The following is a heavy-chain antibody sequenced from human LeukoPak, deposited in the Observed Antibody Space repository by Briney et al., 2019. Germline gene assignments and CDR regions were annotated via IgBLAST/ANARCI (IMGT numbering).Heavy chain of an antibody. D-gene: IGHD3-9*01. CDR1: GFSLSTRGVG. CDR3: AHRPEGRAYVLRYFDNNWFDP. V-gene: IGHV2-5*02. J-gene: IGHJ5*02. CDR2: IYWDDDK. Sequence: SGPTLVNPTQTLTLTCTFSGFSLSTRGVGVGWIRQPPGKALECLALIYWDDDKRYSPSLKSRLTITKDTSKNQVVLTMTNMDPVDTATYYCAHRPEGRAYVLRYFDNNWFDPWGQGTLVTVSS.